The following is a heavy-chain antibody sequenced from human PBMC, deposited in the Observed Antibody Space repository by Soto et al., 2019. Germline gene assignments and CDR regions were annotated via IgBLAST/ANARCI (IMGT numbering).Heavy chain of an antibody. CDR2: ISGSGGST. J-gene: IGHJ4*02. Sequence: GGSLRFSCAASGFTFSSYAMSWVRQAPGKGLEWVSAISGSGGSTYYADSVKGRFTISRDNSKNTLYLQMNSLRAEDTAVYYCAKDVGSMIVVVITYFDYWGQGTLVTVSS. CDR3: AKDVGSMIVVVITYFDY. CDR1: GFTFSSYA. V-gene: IGHV3-23*01. D-gene: IGHD3-22*01.